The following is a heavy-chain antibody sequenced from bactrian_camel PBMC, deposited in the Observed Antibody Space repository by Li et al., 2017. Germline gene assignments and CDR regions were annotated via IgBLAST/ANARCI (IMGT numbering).Heavy chain of an antibody. V-gene: IGHV3S40*01. D-gene: IGHD2*01. J-gene: IGHJ4*01. CDR1: GFEFSNFD. Sequence: QLVESGGGSVQAGETLKLSCSASGFEFSNFDLSWVRQAPGKGLEWVSPVKGRFTISRDNAQNTVLRMDSLKTEDTAVYYCAAKSTAISGLPLRYWARGPRSPSP.